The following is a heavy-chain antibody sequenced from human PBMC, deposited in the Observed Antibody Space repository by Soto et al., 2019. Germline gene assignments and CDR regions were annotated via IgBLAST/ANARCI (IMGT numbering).Heavy chain of an antibody. CDR3: ARVSGFYFYAMDV. CDR2: ISYDGSKI. J-gene: IGHJ6*02. Sequence: QVQLVESGGGVVQPGRSLRLSCAASGFTFNTYTIDWVRQVPGKGLEWLAVISYDGSKIFYADSVKGRFTISRDTSKNTLYLQLNSLRPEDTAIYHCARVSGFYFYAMDVWGQGTSVTVSS. CDR1: GFTFNTYT. D-gene: IGHD3-3*01. V-gene: IGHV3-30*01.